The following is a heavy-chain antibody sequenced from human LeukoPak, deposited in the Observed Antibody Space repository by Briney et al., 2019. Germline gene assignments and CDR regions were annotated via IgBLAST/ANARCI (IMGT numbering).Heavy chain of an antibody. Sequence: PGGSLRLSCAASGFTLSSYSMEWVRQAPGEGLEWVSHLSSSTSTIYYADSVKGRFTISRDNAKKSLYLQMNNQRAEDTAICYCAGVLLERRGVDSFDMWGGGTMLTVS. CDR3: AGVLLERRGVDSFDM. D-gene: IGHD1-1*01. CDR2: LSSSTSTI. V-gene: IGHV3-48*01. J-gene: IGHJ3*02. CDR1: GFTLSSYS.